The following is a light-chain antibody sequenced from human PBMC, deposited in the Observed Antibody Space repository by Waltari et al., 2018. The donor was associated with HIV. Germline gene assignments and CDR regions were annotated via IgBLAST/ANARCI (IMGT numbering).Light chain of an antibody. J-gene: IGLJ3*02. CDR2: RTN. CDR1: SNNIGSQG. V-gene: IGLV10-54*01. CDR3: SAWDSGLNGWV. Sequence: QAGLTRPPSMSTGLGQTATLTCSGDSNNIGSQGVAWAQDRQGHPPKLLSHRTNNRPSGIPGRFSAFRSGDTGFLTISGLQSEGEGDFFCSAWDSGLNGWVFGGGTQLTLL.